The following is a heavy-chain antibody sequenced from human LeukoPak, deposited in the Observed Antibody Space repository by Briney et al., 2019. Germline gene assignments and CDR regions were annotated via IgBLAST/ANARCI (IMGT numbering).Heavy chain of an antibody. V-gene: IGHV3-7*03. Sequence: GGSLRLSCLASGFTFSNSWMTWVRQAPGKGLEWVANIKEDGSDKQYGDSVKGRFTISRDNAEKSVFLQMDGLRAEDTAVYYCANYGSGMRYFDYWGQGTLVTVSS. J-gene: IGHJ4*02. CDR3: ANYGSGMRYFDY. CDR2: IKEDGSDK. D-gene: IGHD3-10*01. CDR1: GFTFSNSW.